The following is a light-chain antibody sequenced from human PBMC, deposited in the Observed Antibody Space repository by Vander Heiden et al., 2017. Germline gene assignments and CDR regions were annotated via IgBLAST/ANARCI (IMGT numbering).Light chain of an antibody. V-gene: IGLV1-44*01. J-gene: IGLJ1*01. CDR1: SSNIGSNT. CDR3: AAWDDSLNGYV. CDR2: SNN. Sequence: QSVLTQPPSPSGTPGPRLTISCSGSSSNIGSNTVNWYQQRPGTAPKLLSYSNNQRPSGVPDRCSGSKSGTSASLAISGLQSEDEADYYCAAWDDSLNGYVFGTGTKVTVL.